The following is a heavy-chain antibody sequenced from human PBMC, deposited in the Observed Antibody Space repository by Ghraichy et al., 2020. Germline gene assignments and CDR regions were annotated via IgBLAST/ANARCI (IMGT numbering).Heavy chain of an antibody. J-gene: IGHJ5*02. CDR2: IYINGDT. CDR1: GVSVSSPTLY. D-gene: IGHD6-13*01. V-gene: IGHV4-39*01. Sequence: SQTLSLTCTVSGVSVSSPTLYWGWIRQPPGKGLEWIGSIYINGDTYSNPSLKSRVTISVDTSKNQFSLRLSFVTAADTAVYYCARHGIAATGQGWFDPWGQGTLVTVSS. CDR3: ARHGIAATGQGWFDP.